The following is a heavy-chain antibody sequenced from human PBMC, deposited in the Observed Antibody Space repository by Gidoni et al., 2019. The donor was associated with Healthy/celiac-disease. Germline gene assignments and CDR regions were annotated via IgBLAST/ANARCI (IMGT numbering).Heavy chain of an antibody. CDR1: GFTFSSYA. CDR3: AKDTRIAVAGWGVYYFDY. Sequence: EVQLLESGGGLVQPGGSLRLSCAASGFTFSSYAMGWVRQAPGKVLGWVSAISGSGGSTYYADSVKGRFTISRDNSKNTLYLQMNSLRAEDTAVYYCAKDTRIAVAGWGVYYFDYWGQGTLVTVSS. D-gene: IGHD6-19*01. V-gene: IGHV3-23*01. CDR2: ISGSGGST. J-gene: IGHJ4*02.